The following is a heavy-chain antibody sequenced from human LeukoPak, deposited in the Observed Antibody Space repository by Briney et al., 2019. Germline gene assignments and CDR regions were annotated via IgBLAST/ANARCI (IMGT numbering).Heavy chain of an antibody. CDR1: GYTFTSYY. D-gene: IGHD6-19*01. CDR2: INPSGGST. J-gene: IGHJ5*02. CDR3: ARAPRVVAGIHFDQTHENWFDP. V-gene: IGHV1-46*01. Sequence: GASVKVSCKASGYTFTSYYMHWVRQAPGQGLEWMGIINPSGGSTSYAQKFQGGVTMTRDMSTSTVYMELSSLRSEDTAVYYCARAPRVVAGIHFDQTHENWFDPWGQGTLVTVSS.